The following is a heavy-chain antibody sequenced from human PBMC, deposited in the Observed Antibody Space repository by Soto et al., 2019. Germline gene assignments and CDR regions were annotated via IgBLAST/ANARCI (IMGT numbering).Heavy chain of an antibody. V-gene: IGHV4-61*01. CDR1: GVSISSTSW. CDR2: IYYSGST. Sequence: PSETLSLTCAVSGVSISSTSWWSWIRQPPGKGLEWIGYIYYSGSTNYNPSLKSRVTISVDTSKNQFSLKLSSVTAADTAVYYCARSFIVVVPAAHTVFDYWGQGTLVTV. CDR3: ARSFIVVVPAAHTVFDY. D-gene: IGHD2-2*01. J-gene: IGHJ4*02.